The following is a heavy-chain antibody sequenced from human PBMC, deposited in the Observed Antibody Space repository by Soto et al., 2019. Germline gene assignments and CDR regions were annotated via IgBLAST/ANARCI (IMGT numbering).Heavy chain of an antibody. J-gene: IGHJ4*02. CDR1: GGNFNSFV. CDR3: AKAAWGDYNLD. Sequence: QVQLVQSGAEVKKPGSSVRVSCKASGGNFNSFVITRVRQAPGQGLEWMGGILPVFGTTDYAQKFQDRVAITTDESTSTAYMVLSGLASEDTAIYFCAKAAWGDYNLDWRQGTLVTVSS. CDR2: ILPVFGTT. D-gene: IGHD4-17*01. V-gene: IGHV1-69*05.